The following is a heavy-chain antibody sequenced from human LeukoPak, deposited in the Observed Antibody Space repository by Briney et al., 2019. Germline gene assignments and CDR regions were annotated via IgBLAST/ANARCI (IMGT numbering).Heavy chain of an antibody. CDR2: ISGSGGST. Sequence: GGSLRLSCEASGFTFSNHPMNWVRQAPGEGLAWVSAISGSGGSTYYADPVKGRFTISRDNSKNTLYLQMNSLRAEDTAVYYCAKSPPMWADYGDFFDYWGQGTLVTVSS. J-gene: IGHJ4*02. V-gene: IGHV3-23*01. CDR1: GFTFSNHP. CDR3: AKSPPMWADYGDFFDY. D-gene: IGHD4-17*01.